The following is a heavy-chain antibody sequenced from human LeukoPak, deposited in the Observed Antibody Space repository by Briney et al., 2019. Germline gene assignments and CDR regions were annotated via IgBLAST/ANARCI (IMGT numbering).Heavy chain of an antibody. CDR1: GGSISSSSYY. CDR3: ARRRKTRGPYSYGYSSLLFDY. Sequence: SETLSLTCTVSGGSISSSSYYWGWIRQPPGKGLEWIGSIYYSGSTYYNPSLKSRVTMSVDTSKNQFSLKLTSVTAADTAVYYCARRRKTRGPYSYGYSSLLFDYWGQGTLVTVSS. J-gene: IGHJ4*02. D-gene: IGHD5-18*01. V-gene: IGHV4-39*01. CDR2: IYYSGST.